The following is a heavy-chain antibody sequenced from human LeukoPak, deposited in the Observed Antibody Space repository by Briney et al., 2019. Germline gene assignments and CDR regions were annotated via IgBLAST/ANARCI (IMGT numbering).Heavy chain of an antibody. CDR2: IYSGGST. Sequence: GGSLRLSCAASGFTVSSNYMSWVRQAPGKGLEWVSVIYSGGSTYYADSVKGRFTISRDNAKNSLYLQMNSLRAEDTAVYYCASAETGTTPKPNWFDPWGQGTLVTVSS. V-gene: IGHV3-66*01. CDR1: GFTVSSNY. J-gene: IGHJ5*02. D-gene: IGHD1-1*01. CDR3: ASAETGTTPKPNWFDP.